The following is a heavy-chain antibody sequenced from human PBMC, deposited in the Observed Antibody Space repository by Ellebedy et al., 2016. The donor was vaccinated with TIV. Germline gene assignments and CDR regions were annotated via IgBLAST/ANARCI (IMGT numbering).Heavy chain of an antibody. J-gene: IGHJ6*03. Sequence: AASVKVSCKASGGTFSSYAISWVRQAPGQGLEWMGGIIPILGIANYAQKFQGRVTITADKSTSTAYMELSSLRSEDTAVYYCARTANYGSGSYYIDCYYYMDVWGKGTTVTVSS. V-gene: IGHV1-69*10. CDR2: IIPILGIA. D-gene: IGHD3-10*01. CDR1: GGTFSSYA. CDR3: ARTANYGSGSYYIDCYYYMDV.